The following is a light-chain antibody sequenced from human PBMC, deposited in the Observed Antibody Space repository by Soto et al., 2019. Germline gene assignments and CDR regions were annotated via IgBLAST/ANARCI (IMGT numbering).Light chain of an antibody. CDR1: QSVSSN. J-gene: IGKJ4*01. Sequence: EIVMTQSPATLSVSPGERATLSCRASQSVSSNLAWYQQKPGQAPRLLIYGASARATGIPARFSGSGSGTEFTLTISSLHSQVFEVYYCPQLNNLTPLTFGGGTKVEIK. CDR2: GAS. CDR3: PQLNNLTPLT. V-gene: IGKV3-15*01.